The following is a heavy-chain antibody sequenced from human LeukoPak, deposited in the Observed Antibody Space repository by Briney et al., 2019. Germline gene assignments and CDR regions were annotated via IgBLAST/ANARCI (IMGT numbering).Heavy chain of an antibody. CDR1: GFTFSNYV. D-gene: IGHD3-22*01. Sequence: PGGSLRLSCAAPGFTFSNYVMNWVRQAPGKGLEWVTFIQKDGGSKFYADSVKGRFTISRDNSKNTLYLQMNSLRAEDTAVYYCARRGVYYDSSGYQTEPFDYWGQGTLVTVSS. V-gene: IGHV3-30*12. J-gene: IGHJ4*02. CDR2: IQKDGGSK. CDR3: ARRGVYYDSSGYQTEPFDY.